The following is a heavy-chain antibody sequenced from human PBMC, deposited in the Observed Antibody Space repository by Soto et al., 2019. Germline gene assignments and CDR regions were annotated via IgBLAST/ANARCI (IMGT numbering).Heavy chain of an antibody. Sequence: GGSLRLSCAASGLTFSSYAMHWVRQAPGKGLEWVAVISYDGSNRYYADSVKGRFTISRDNSKNTLYLQVISLRAEDTAVYYCARGPADPPMFRGVMYYWGQGTPVTVSS. CDR3: ARGPADPPMFRGVMYY. CDR2: ISYDGSNR. CDR1: GLTFSSYA. V-gene: IGHV3-30-3*01. J-gene: IGHJ4*02. D-gene: IGHD3-10*01.